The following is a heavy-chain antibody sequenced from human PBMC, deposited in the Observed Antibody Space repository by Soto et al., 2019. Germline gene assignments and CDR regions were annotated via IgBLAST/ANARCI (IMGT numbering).Heavy chain of an antibody. CDR2: IYYSGNT. CDR3: ARAPGDYYDSSGSLYFDY. D-gene: IGHD3-22*01. V-gene: IGHV4-31*03. J-gene: IGHJ4*02. CDR1: GVSISSGGYY. Sequence: QVQLQESGPGLVKPSQTLSLTCTVSGVSISSGGYYWSWIRPHPGKGLEWIGYIYYSGNTYYNPSLKSRVAISVDTSKHQFSLKLSSVTAADTAVYYCARAPGDYYDSSGSLYFDYWGQGTLVTVSS.